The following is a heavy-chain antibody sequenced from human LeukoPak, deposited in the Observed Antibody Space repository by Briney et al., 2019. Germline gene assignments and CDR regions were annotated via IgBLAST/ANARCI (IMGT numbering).Heavy chain of an antibody. J-gene: IGHJ6*03. V-gene: IGHV3-21*01. CDR1: GFTFSSYS. D-gene: IGHD3-3*01. CDR3: ASAPTIFGVVCYMDV. CDR2: ISSSSTYI. Sequence: PGGSLRLSCAASGFTFSSYSMNWVRQAPGKGLEWVSPISSSSTYIYYADSVKGRFTISRDNAKNSLYLQMNTLRAEDTAVYYCASAPTIFGVVCYMDVWGKGTTVTVSS.